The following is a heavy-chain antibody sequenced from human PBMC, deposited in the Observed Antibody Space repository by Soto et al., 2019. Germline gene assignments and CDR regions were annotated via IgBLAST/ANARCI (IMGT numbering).Heavy chain of an antibody. V-gene: IGHV3-30*03. CDR2: ISFDATQT. CDR1: GFTFGNYG. Sequence: GGSLRLSCVVSGFTFGNYGMHWVRQCPGKGLEWLAGISFDATQTYYADPVRGRFAISRDNSKNTVYLEMNSLRNEDTALYYCARDSDPRMIPEILMDDFDYWGQGTQVTVSS. CDR3: ARDSDPRMIPEILMDDFDY. D-gene: IGHD3-16*01. J-gene: IGHJ4*02.